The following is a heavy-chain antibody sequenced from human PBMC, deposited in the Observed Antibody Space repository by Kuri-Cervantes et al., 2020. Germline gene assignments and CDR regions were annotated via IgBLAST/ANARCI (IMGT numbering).Heavy chain of an antibody. CDR1: GFTFSSYS. J-gene: IGHJ4*02. Sequence: GGSLRLSCAASGFTFSSYSMNWVRQAPGKGLEWVSYISSSSSTIYYADSVKGRFTISRDNAKNSLYLQMNSLRAEDTAMYYCARVPRARGSGTVTTLWGQGTLVTVSS. V-gene: IGHV3-48*01. CDR2: ISSSSSTI. CDR3: ARVPRARGSGTVTTL. D-gene: IGHD4-17*01.